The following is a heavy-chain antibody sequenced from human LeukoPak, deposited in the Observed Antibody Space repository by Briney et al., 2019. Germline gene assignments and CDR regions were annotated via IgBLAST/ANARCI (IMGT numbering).Heavy chain of an antibody. Sequence: ASVKVSCKASGYTFTAYYMHWVRQAPGQGLEWMGWINPNSGGTNYAQKFQGRVTMTRDTSISTAYMELSRLRSDDTAVYYCARDYYDSSGFGAFDIWGQGTVVTVSS. CDR3: ARDYYDSSGFGAFDI. CDR2: INPNSGGT. D-gene: IGHD3-22*01. CDR1: GYTFTAYY. J-gene: IGHJ3*02. V-gene: IGHV1-2*02.